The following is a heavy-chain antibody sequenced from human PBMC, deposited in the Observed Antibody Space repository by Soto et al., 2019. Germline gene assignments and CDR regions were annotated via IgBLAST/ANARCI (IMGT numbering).Heavy chain of an antibody. CDR1: GFTFDDYT. V-gene: IGHV3-43*01. CDR3: AKEKENYYYGMDD. J-gene: IGHJ6*02. Sequence: GGSLRLSCAASGFTFDDYTMHWVRQAPGKGLEWVSLISWDGGSTYYADSVKGRFTISRDNSKNSLYLQMNSLRTEDTALDYCAKEKENYYYGMDDWGQGTTVTVSS. CDR2: ISWDGGST.